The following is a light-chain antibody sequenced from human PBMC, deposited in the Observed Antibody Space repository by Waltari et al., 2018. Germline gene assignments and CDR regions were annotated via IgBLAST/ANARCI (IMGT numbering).Light chain of an antibody. CDR3: HQFGSGWDS. J-gene: IGKJ2*03. Sequence: EIVLTQSPGTLSLSPGERATLSCRARQSVRNNYIAWYQQKPGQAPKLLMYGASNRATGITDRLTGGGAGKDFTLIINRLEPEEFAGYYCHQFGSGWDSFGQGTQLEIK. V-gene: IGKV3-20*01. CDR1: QSVRNNY. CDR2: GAS.